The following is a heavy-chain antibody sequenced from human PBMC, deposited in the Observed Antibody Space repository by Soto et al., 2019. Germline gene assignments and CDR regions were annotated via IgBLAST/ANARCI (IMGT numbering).Heavy chain of an antibody. Sequence: PSETLSLTCDVSGDTISTGGYTWAWIRQPPGKALEWIGYIYYSGSTYYNPSLKSRVTISVDTSKNQFSLKLSSVTAADTAVYYCAREGYSNYVDYWGQGTLVTVS. CDR1: GDTISTGGYT. J-gene: IGHJ4*02. D-gene: IGHD4-4*01. CDR2: IYYSGST. V-gene: IGHV4-31*11. CDR3: AREGYSNYVDY.